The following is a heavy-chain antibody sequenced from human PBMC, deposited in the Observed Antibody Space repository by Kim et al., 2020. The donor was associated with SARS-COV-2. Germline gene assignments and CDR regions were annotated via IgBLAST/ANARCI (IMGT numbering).Heavy chain of an antibody. CDR2: INHSGST. CDR1: GGSFSGYY. J-gene: IGHJ6*02. Sequence: SETLSLTCAVYGGSFSGYYWSWIRQPPGKGLEWNGEINHSGSTNYNPSLKSRVTISVDTSKNQFSLKLSSVTAADTAVYYCASYGRYSSSWYRGNYYGMDVWGQVTTVTVSS. V-gene: IGHV4-34*01. CDR3: ASYGRYSSSWYRGNYYGMDV. D-gene: IGHD6-13*01.